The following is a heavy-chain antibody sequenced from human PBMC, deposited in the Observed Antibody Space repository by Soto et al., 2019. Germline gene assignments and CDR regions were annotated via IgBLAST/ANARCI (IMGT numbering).Heavy chain of an antibody. Sequence: QVELVESGGGVVQPGRSLRLSCAASGFTFSSYAMHWVRQAPGKGLEWVAVISYDGSNKYYADSVKGRFTISRDNSKNTLYLQMNSLRAEDTAVYYCARESGSYSGYDFDYWGQGTLVTVSS. J-gene: IGHJ4*02. V-gene: IGHV3-30-3*01. CDR2: ISYDGSNK. CDR1: GFTFSSYA. D-gene: IGHD1-26*01. CDR3: ARESGSYSGYDFDY.